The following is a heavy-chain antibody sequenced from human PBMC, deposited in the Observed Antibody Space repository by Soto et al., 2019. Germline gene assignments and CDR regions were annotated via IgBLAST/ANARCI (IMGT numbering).Heavy chain of an antibody. CDR2: INAHNGNT. Sequence: QVHLVQSGAEVKKPGASVKVSCKGSGYTFTRYGITWVRQAPGQGLEWIGWINAHNGNTDYAQKLQGRVTVTRDTSTSTAYMELRSLRSDATAVYYCAGGRYGDYWGQGALVTVSS. CDR3: AGGRYGDY. CDR1: GYTFTRYG. V-gene: IGHV1-18*01. D-gene: IGHD1-1*01. J-gene: IGHJ4*02.